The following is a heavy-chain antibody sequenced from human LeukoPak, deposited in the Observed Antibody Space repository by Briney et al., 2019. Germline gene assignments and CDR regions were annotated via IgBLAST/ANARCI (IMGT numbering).Heavy chain of an antibody. CDR2: IKQDGSKK. CDR1: GFPFSSYW. V-gene: IGHV3-7*01. Sequence: GGSLRLSCVASGFPFSSYWMTWVRQAPGKGLEWVANIKQDGSKKSYVDSVKGRFTISRDNAKNSLYLQMNSLRAEDTAVYYCARDRRWLRTFDYWGQGTLVTVSS. J-gene: IGHJ4*02. CDR3: ARDRRWLRTFDY. D-gene: IGHD5-24*01.